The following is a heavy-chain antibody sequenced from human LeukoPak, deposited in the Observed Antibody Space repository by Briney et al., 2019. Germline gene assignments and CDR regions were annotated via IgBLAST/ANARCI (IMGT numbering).Heavy chain of an antibody. D-gene: IGHD6-13*01. V-gene: IGHV4-39*01. J-gene: IGHJ5*02. Sequence: PSETLSLTCTVSGGSISSSSYYWGWIRQPPGKGLEWIGSIYYSGCTYYNPSLKSRVTISVDTSKNQFSLKLSSVTAADTAVYYCARQIAAGRWFDPWGQGTLVTVSS. CDR1: GGSISSSSYY. CDR3: ARQIAAGRWFDP. CDR2: IYYSGCT.